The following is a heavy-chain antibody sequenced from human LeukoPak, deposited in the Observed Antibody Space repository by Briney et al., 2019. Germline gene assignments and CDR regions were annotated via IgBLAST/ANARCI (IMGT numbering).Heavy chain of an antibody. CDR1: GGSISSSHW. Sequence: SETLSLTCAVSGGSISSSHWWSWVRQPPGKGLEWIGEIHHSGSTNYNPSLKSRVTISVDKFKNQFSLKLSSVTAADTAVYYCASKLTAVAGYFDCWGRGTLVTVSS. CDR3: ASKLTAVAGYFDC. CDR2: IHHSGST. V-gene: IGHV4-4*02. D-gene: IGHD6-19*01. J-gene: IGHJ4*02.